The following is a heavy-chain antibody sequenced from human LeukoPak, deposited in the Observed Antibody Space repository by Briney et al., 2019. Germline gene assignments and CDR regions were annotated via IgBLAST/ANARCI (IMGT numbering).Heavy chain of an antibody. V-gene: IGHV3-30-3*01. D-gene: IGHD6-19*01. CDR2: ISYDGSNK. CDR3: ARDQVRSGWYQGNYYGMDV. CDR1: GFTFSSYA. Sequence: GGSLRLSCAASGFTFSSYAMHWVRQAPGKGLEWVAVISYDGSNKYYADSVKGRFTISRDNSKNTLYLQMNSLRAEDTAVYYCARDQVRSGWYQGNYYGMDVWGQGTTVTVSS. J-gene: IGHJ6*02.